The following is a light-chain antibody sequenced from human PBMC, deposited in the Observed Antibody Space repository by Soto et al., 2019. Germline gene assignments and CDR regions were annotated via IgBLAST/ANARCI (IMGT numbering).Light chain of an antibody. V-gene: IGKV1-39*01. CDR3: QHSYHTPWET. CDR2: AAS. J-gene: IGKJ2*01. Sequence: QMTQSPSSLSASVGDRVTITCRASQTIRTYLNWYQQKPGKAPKLLIFAASTLHSGVPSRFSGSGSETDFTLTISSLQPEDSATYYCQHSYHTPWETFGQGTTVEIK. CDR1: QTIRTY.